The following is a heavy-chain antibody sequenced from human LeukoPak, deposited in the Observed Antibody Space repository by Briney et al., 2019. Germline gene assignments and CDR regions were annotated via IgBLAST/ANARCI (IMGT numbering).Heavy chain of an antibody. D-gene: IGHD3-10*01. Sequence: GASVKVSCKASGYTFTSYYMHWVRQAPGQGLEWMGIINPSGGSTRYAQKFQGRVTMTRDTSTSTVYMDLTRLTSDDTAIYFCARDLHPSGSGTYYTSLDDWGQGTLVTVSS. CDR3: ARDLHPSGSGTYYTSLDD. CDR2: INPSGGST. J-gene: IGHJ4*02. V-gene: IGHV1-46*01. CDR1: GYTFTSYY.